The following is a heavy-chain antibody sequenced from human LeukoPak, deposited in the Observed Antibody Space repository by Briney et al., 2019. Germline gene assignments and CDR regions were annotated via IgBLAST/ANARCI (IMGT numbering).Heavy chain of an antibody. V-gene: IGHV4-59*12. CDR3: ARGVTRPTDYTDV. J-gene: IGHJ6*03. CDR2: VYYNGIS. CDR1: GGSISTYY. D-gene: IGHD1-14*01. Sequence: SETLSLTCTVSGGSISTYYWCSIRQPPGKGLECIGYVYYNGISIYNPSHKSRVTISIDASKNQFSLKLSSVTAADSAIYYCARGVTRPTDYTDVWGKGTTVTVS.